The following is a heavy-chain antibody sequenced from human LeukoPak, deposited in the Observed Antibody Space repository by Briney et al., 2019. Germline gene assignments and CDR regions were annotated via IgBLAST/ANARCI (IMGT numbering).Heavy chain of an antibody. J-gene: IGHJ4*02. CDR2: INHSGGT. D-gene: IGHD6-13*01. CDR1: GGSFSGYY. V-gene: IGHV4-34*01. Sequence: SETLSLTCAVYGGSFSGYYWSWIRQPPGKGLEWIGEINHSGGTNYNPSLKSRVTISVDTSKNQFSLKLSSVTAADTAVYYCARGPYSHDYWGQGTLVTVSS. CDR3: ARGPYSHDY.